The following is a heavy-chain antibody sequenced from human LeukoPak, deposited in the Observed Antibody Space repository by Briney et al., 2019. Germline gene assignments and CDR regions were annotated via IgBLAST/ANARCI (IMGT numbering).Heavy chain of an antibody. CDR1: GGSISSYY. V-gene: IGHV4-59*01. Sequence: SETLSLPCTVSGGSISSYYWSWIRQPPGKGLEWIANIYDRGSTKYNPSLKSRVTISVDTSKHQFSLRLSSVTAADTAVYYCERGGAFDNWGHGTLVTVSS. J-gene: IGHJ4*01. CDR3: ERGGAFDN. D-gene: IGHD1-26*01. CDR2: IYDRGST.